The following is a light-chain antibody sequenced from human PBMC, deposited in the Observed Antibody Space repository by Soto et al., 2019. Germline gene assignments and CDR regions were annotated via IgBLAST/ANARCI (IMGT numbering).Light chain of an antibody. CDR3: QQYNSYRT. Sequence: DIQLTQSPCTLSSSVGDRVTITCRARQSISRWLAWYQQKPGKDANLLIYDASIVESEVPTRFSGRGPRTEFPLIISRLHPDDFATYYYQQYNSYRTFGQGTKVEIK. V-gene: IGKV1-5*01. CDR2: DAS. J-gene: IGKJ1*01. CDR1: QSISRW.